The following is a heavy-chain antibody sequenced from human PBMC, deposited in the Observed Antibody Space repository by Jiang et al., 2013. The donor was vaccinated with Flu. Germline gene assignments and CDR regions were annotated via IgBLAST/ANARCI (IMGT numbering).Heavy chain of an antibody. CDR1: RYSFTTYW. CDR3: ATGHNDFWGGPRPERYYGMDV. V-gene: IGHV5-51*03. D-gene: IGHD3-3*01. Sequence: GAEVKKPGESLKISCKGSRYSFTTYWIGWVRQTPGKGLEWMGIIYPGDSDTRYSPSFQGQVTISADKSISTAYLQWSSLKASDTAMYYCATGHNDFWGGPRPERYYGMDVWGQGTTVTVSS. J-gene: IGHJ6*02. CDR2: IYPGDSDT.